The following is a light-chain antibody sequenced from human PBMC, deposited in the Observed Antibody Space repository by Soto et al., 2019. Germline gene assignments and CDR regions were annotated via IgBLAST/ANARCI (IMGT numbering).Light chain of an antibody. J-gene: IGLJ3*02. CDR3: GTWDSSLSAWV. CDR1: SSNIGNNY. Sequence: QSVLTQPPSVSAAPGQKVTISCSGSSSNIGNNYVSWYQQLPGTAPKLLIYDNNKRSSGIADRLSGSKSGTSATLGITGLQTGDEADYYCGTWDSSLSAWVFGGGTKVTVL. CDR2: DNN. V-gene: IGLV1-51*01.